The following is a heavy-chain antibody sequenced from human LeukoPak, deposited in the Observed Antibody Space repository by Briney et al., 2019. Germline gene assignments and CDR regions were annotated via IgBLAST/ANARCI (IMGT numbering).Heavy chain of an antibody. D-gene: IGHD2-15*01. J-gene: IGHJ4*02. CDR1: GGSISSSGYY. CDR3: ARQVGYCSGGSCSFYFDH. CDR2: IYYSGST. V-gene: IGHV4-39*01. Sequence: SETLSLTCTVFGGSISSSGYYWGWIRQPPGKGLQWIGTIYYSGSTYYSPSLKSRVTISVDTSKNQFSLKLSSVTAADTAVYYCARQVGYCSGGSCSFYFDHWGQGTLVTVSS.